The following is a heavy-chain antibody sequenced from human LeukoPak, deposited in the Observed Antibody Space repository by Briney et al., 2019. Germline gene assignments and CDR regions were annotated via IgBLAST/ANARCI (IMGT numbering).Heavy chain of an antibody. V-gene: IGHV5-51*01. Sequence: GESLKISCKGAGYSFTSYWIGWVRQMPGKGPEWMGIIYPGDSDTRYSPSFQGQVTISADKSISTAYLQWSSLKASDTAMYYCARHDEVPAAIRGGYYYYGMDVWGQGTTVTVSS. CDR1: GYSFTSYW. CDR3: ARHDEVPAAIRGGYYYYGMDV. D-gene: IGHD2-2*02. J-gene: IGHJ6*02. CDR2: IYPGDSDT.